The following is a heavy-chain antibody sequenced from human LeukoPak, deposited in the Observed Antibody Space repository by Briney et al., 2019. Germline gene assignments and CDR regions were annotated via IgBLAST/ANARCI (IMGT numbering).Heavy chain of an antibody. Sequence: SETLSLTCTVSGDSISSFYWSWIRQPPGKGLEWIGYIYYNGNTNSNPSLKGRVTISVDTSKNQFSLKLSSVTAADTAVYYCARAEPGDAYNYFDYWGQGTLVTVSS. CDR1: GDSISSFY. V-gene: IGHV4-59*01. CDR3: ARAEPGDAYNYFDY. J-gene: IGHJ4*02. D-gene: IGHD3-16*01. CDR2: IYYNGNT.